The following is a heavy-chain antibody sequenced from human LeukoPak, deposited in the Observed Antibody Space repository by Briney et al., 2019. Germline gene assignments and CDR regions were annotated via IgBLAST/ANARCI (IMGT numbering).Heavy chain of an antibody. Sequence: GGSLRLSCAASGFTFSTYWMSWVSQAPGKRLEWVANIKQDGSEKYYVDSVKGRFTISRDNAKDSLCLQMSSLRAEDTAVYYCARDQYYWGQGTLVTVSS. J-gene: IGHJ4*02. CDR1: GFTFSTYW. V-gene: IGHV3-7*01. CDR2: IKQDGSEK. CDR3: ARDQYY.